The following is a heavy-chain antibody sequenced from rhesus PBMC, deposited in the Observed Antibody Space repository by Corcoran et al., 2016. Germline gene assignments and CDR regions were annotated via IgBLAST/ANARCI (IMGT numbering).Heavy chain of an antibody. CDR1: GGSISSSNW. CDR2: ISGSSGST. D-gene: IGHD5-36*01. J-gene: IGHJ4*01. V-gene: IGHV4S19*01. CDR3: ARAGYTSRQGFDY. Sequence: QVQLQESGPGLVKPSETLSLTCAVSGGSISSSNWWSWIRQPPVKGLEWIGYISGSSGSTYYNPSLKSRVTISKDTSKNQFSLKLSSVTAADTAVYYCARAGYTSRQGFDYWGQGVLVTVSS.